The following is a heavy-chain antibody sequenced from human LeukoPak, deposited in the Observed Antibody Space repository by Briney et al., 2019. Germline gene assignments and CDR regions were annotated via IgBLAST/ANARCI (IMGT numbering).Heavy chain of an antibody. CDR3: ATRWELQRAVLGNWFDP. J-gene: IGHJ5*02. V-gene: IGHV3-74*01. CDR1: GFTFSSYW. Sequence: GGSLRLSCAPSGFTFSSYWMHWVRQAPGKGLMWVSRIDTDGSNTNYADSVEGRFTISRDNAKNSLYLQMNSLRAEDTALYYCATRWELQRAVLGNWFDPWGQETLVTVSS. D-gene: IGHD1-26*01. CDR2: IDTDGSNT.